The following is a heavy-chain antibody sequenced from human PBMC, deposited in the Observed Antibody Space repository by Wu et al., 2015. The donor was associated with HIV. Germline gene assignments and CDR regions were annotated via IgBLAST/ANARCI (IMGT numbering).Heavy chain of an antibody. CDR2: IIPIFGTA. CDR1: GGTFSSYA. V-gene: IGHV1-69*12. J-gene: IGHJ4*02. Sequence: QVQLVQSGAEVKKPGSSVKVSCKASGGTFSSYAISWVRQAPGQGLEWMGGIIPIFGTANYAQKFQGRVTITADESTSTAYMELSSLRSEDTAVYYCASPSVRYDFGSGHLDYWGQGTLVTVSS. D-gene: IGHD3-3*01. CDR3: ASPSVRYDFGSGHLDY.